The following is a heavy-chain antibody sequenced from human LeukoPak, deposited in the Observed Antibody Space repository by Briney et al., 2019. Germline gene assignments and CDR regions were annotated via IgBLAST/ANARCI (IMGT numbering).Heavy chain of an antibody. D-gene: IGHD1-26*01. CDR1: GFTFSSYS. CDR3: ARDPGHPWEQLTAAFDI. V-gene: IGHV3-21*01. J-gene: IGHJ3*02. CDR2: ISSSSSYI. Sequence: GGSLRLSCAASGFTFSSYSMNWVRQAPGKGLEWVSSISSSSSYIYYADSVKGRFTISRDNAKNSLYLQMNSLRVEDTAVYYCARDPGHPWEQLTAAFDIWGQGTMVTVSS.